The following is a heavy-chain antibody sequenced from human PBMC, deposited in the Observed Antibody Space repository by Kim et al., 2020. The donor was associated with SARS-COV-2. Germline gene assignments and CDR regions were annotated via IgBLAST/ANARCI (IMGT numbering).Heavy chain of an antibody. CDR2: IYYSGST. Sequence: SETLSLTCTVSGGSISSSSYYWGWIRQPPGKGLEWIGSIYYSGSTYYNPSLKSRVTISVDTSKNQFSLKLSSVTAADTAVYYCARGRVIAAAGNWGQGTL. D-gene: IGHD6-13*01. J-gene: IGHJ4*02. CDR1: GGSISSSSYY. V-gene: IGHV4-39*07. CDR3: ARGRVIAAAGN.